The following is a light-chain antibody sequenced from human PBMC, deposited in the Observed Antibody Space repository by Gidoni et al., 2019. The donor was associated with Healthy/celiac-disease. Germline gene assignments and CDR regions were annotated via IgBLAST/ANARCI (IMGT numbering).Light chain of an antibody. J-gene: IGKJ2*01. CDR1: QSISSY. Sequence: DIQITQSPSSLSASVGDRVTITCRASQSISSYLNWYQQKPGKAPKLLIYAASSLQSRVPSRFSGSGSVTDFTLTISSLQPEDFATYYCQQSYSTYTVXXXTKLEIK. CDR3: QQSYSTYT. V-gene: IGKV1-39*01. CDR2: AAS.